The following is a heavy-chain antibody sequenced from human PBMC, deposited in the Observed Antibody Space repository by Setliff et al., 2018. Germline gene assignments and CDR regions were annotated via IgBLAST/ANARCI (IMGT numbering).Heavy chain of an antibody. Sequence: PGGSLRLSCAASGFTFSSLWMAWVRQAPGRGLEWVANINQDGSAQYYVDSVKGRFTISRDNAKNSLYLQMNSLRGEDTAVYFCASIDWGENFYNTDVWGKGTTVTVSS. V-gene: IGHV3-7*01. J-gene: IGHJ6*03. CDR3: ASIDWGENFYNTDV. D-gene: IGHD7-27*01. CDR1: GFTFSSLW. CDR2: INQDGSAQ.